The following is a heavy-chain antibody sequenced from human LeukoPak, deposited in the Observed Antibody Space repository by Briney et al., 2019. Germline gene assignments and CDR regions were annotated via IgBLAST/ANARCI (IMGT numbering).Heavy chain of an antibody. D-gene: IGHD3-9*01. J-gene: IGHJ6*02. CDR3: ARRPSPVLRYFDWLFSYGMDV. Sequence: RASETLSLTCAVYGGSFSGYYWSWIRQPPGKGLEWIGEINHSGSTNYNPSLKSRVTISVDTSKNQFSLKLSSVTAADTAVYYCARRPSPVLRYFDWLFSYGMDVWGQGTTVTVSS. CDR1: GGSFSGYY. CDR2: INHSGST. V-gene: IGHV4-34*01.